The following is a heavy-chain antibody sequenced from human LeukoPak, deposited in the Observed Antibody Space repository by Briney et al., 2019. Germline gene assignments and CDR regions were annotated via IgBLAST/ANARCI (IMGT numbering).Heavy chain of an antibody. V-gene: IGHV3-23*01. CDR3: AADPNGDYIGAWGY. J-gene: IGHJ1*01. Sequence: GGSLRLSCAGSGFTFSRYGMAWVRQAPGKGLEWVSAIIGSGRGTEYAEFAKGRFTISRDNSRNTLFLDMTNVRAEDTAVYYCAADPNGDYIGAWGYLGRGTLVTVSS. CDR2: IIGSGRGT. D-gene: IGHD2-8*01. CDR1: GFTFSRYG.